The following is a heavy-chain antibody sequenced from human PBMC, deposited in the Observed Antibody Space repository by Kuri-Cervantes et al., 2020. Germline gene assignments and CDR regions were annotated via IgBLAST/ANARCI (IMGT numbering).Heavy chain of an antibody. CDR2: ISYDGGNK. CDR1: GFTFSSYA. D-gene: IGHD3-10*01. V-gene: IGHV3-30-3*01. Sequence: GGSLRLSCAASGFTFSSYAMHWVRQAPGKGLEWVAVISYDGGNKYYADSVKGRFTISRDNSKNTLYLQMNSLRAEDTAVYYCAKGGLAESGIHYYYMDVWGKGTTVTVSS. CDR3: AKGGLAESGIHYYYMDV. J-gene: IGHJ6*03.